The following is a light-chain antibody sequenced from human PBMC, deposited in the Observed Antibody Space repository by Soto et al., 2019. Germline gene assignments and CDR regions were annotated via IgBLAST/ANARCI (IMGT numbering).Light chain of an antibody. V-gene: IGLV7-46*01. CDR1: TGAVTNGHY. J-gene: IGLJ1*01. Sequence: QAVVTQEPSLTVSPGGTVTLTCGSSTGAVTNGHYPYWFQQKPGQAPRTLIYDTTNRHSWTPARFSGSLLGGKAALTLSGAQPEDEPESYCLLSYNGPYVFGTGTKVTVL. CDR3: LLSYNGPYV. CDR2: DTT.